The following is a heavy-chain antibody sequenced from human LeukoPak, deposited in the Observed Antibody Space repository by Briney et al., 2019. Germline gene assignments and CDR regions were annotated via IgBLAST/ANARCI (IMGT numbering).Heavy chain of an antibody. CDR1: GFTFSSYC. CDR2: ISYDGSNK. D-gene: IGHD3-10*01. J-gene: IGHJ4*02. Sequence: PGGSLRLSCAASGFTFSSYCIHWVRQAPGRGLEWVAVISYDGSNKYFADSGKGPLTISRDNSKNTLYLQMNSLRAEDTAVYYCAKVRFGMLLRGYFDYWGQGTLVTVSS. CDR3: AKVRFGMLLRGYFDY. V-gene: IGHV3-30*18.